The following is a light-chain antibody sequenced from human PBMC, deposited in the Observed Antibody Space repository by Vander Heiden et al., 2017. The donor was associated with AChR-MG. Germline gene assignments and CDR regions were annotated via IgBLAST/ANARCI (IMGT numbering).Light chain of an antibody. CDR1: QIINSNY. Sequence: IVLTPSPGTLSLSPGDTVSLSCRASQIINSNYLAWYQHRPGQAPTLLIYGASIRATGIPARFSGSGSGTDFTLTISRLESEDFAVYYCHQYGSSPRTFGQGTRVEI. J-gene: IGKJ1*01. CDR2: GAS. CDR3: HQYGSSPRT. V-gene: IGKV3-20*01.